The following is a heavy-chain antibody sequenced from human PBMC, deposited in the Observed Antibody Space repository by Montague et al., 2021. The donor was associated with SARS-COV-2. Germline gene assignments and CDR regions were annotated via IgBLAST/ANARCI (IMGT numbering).Heavy chain of an antibody. CDR1: GGSISSGGYY. CDR2: IYYSGST. D-gene: IGHD3-22*01. J-gene: IGHJ3*02. V-gene: IGHV4-31*03. CDR3: ARARITMIVVVNAFDI. Sequence: TLSLTCTVSGGSISSGGYYWSWIRQHPGKGLEWIGYIYYSGSTYYNPSLKSRVTISVDTSKNQFSLKLSSVTAADTAVYYCARARITMIVVVNAFDIWGQGTMVTVSA.